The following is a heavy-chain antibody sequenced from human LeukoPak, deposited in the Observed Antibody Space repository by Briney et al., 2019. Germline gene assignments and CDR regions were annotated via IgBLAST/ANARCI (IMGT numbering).Heavy chain of an antibody. Sequence: ASXKVXCRASGXXXXXXXXHXVXQAPGXXXXXXGWXNPNSGGTNYAQKFQGRVTMTRDTSISTAYMELSRLRSDDTAVYYCARVRHYYDSSGYLSFDYWGQGTLVTVSS. CDR3: ARVRHYYDSSGYLSFDY. CDR1: GXXXXXXX. J-gene: IGHJ4*02. CDR2: XNPNSGGT. D-gene: IGHD3-22*01. V-gene: IGHV1-2*02.